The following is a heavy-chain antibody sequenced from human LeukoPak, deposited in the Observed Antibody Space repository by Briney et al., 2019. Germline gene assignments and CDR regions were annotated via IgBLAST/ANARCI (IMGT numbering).Heavy chain of an antibody. J-gene: IGHJ5*02. CDR1: GFTFSNYG. Sequence: GGSLRLSCAASGFTFSNYGMHWVRLAPGKVLEGVAFIRNDESDKYYIDSVKGRFTISRDNSKNTLYLQMNSLRTEDTAVYYCAKDQSHHDSSGSLYDPWGQGTLVTVAS. CDR2: IRNDESDK. V-gene: IGHV3-30*02. CDR3: AKDQSHHDSSGSLYDP. D-gene: IGHD3-22*01.